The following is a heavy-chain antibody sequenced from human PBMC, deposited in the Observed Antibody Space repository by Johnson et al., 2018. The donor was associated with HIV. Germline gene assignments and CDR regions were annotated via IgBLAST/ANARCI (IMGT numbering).Heavy chain of an antibody. Sequence: QVQLVESGGGVVQPGRSLRLSCAASGFTFSSYAMHWVRQAPGKGLEWVAVILYDGINKYYADSVKGRFTISRDNSKNTLYLQMNSLRAEDTAVYYCARNYYDSSDAFDIWGQGTMVTVSS. CDR2: ILYDGINK. CDR3: ARNYYDSSDAFDI. V-gene: IGHV3-30*04. CDR1: GFTFSSYA. J-gene: IGHJ3*02. D-gene: IGHD3-22*01.